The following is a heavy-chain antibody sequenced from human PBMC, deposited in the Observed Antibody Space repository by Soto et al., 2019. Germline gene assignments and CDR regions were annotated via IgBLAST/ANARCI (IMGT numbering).Heavy chain of an antibody. CDR1: GFSISSAW. V-gene: IGHV3-15*07. CDR3: TTGSVEGY. CDR2: FKTKTQGETT. J-gene: IGHJ4*02. D-gene: IGHD3-3*01. Sequence: EVQLVESGGGLVKPGGSLRLSCAASGFSISSAWMNWVRQAPGKGLEWVGRFKTKTQGETTDYPAPVKGRFTISRDDSKNTLYLQMNSLKMEDTAVYYCTTGSVEGYWGQGTLVTVSS.